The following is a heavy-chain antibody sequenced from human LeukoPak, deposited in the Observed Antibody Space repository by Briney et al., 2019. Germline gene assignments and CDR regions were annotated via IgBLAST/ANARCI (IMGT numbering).Heavy chain of an antibody. V-gene: IGHV1-2*02. J-gene: IGHJ4*02. D-gene: IGHD6-13*01. CDR3: ARDLAAAGNDY. CDR2: LNPYSGAT. CDR1: GYTFTDYF. Sequence: GASVKVSCKASGYTFTDYFIHWVRQAPGQGLEWMGWLNPYSGATNFALSFRGRVTMTRNTSISTAYMELSSLRSEDTAVYYCARDLAAAGNDYWGQGTLVTVSS.